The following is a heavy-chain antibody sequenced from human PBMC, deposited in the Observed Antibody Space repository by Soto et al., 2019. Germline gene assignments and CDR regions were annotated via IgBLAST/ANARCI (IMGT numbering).Heavy chain of an antibody. Sequence: ASVKVSCKASGYTFTNYYLHWVRQAPGQGLEWVGMINPSARSASYAQKLRGRPTMDRDTYTTTVYMELSRLTSEDTAVYYCARDNSAANGVLDHWGLGTLVTVSS. J-gene: IGHJ4*02. CDR1: GYTFTNYY. V-gene: IGHV1-46*04. D-gene: IGHD1-1*01. CDR2: INPSARSA. CDR3: ARDNSAANGVLDH.